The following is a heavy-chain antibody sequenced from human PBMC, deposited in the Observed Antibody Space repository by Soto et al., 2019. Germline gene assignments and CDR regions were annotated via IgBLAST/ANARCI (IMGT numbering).Heavy chain of an antibody. CDR1: GYTFTSYA. D-gene: IGHD3-22*01. CDR3: ARDYYDSSCYIFFDY. Sequence: QVQLVQSGAEVKKPGASVKVSCKASGYTFTSYAMHWVRQAPGQRLEWMGWINAGNGNTKYSQKFQGRVTITRDTSASTAYMELSSLRSEDTAVYYCARDYYDSSCYIFFDYWGQGTLVTVSS. V-gene: IGHV1-3*01. J-gene: IGHJ4*02. CDR2: INAGNGNT.